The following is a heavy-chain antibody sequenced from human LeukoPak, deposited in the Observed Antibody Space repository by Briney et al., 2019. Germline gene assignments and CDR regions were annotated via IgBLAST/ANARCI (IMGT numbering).Heavy chain of an antibody. Sequence: SETLSLTCSVSSGSISSYYWSWIRQPPGKGLEWIGYIYYSGRTNYNPSLKSRVTISVDTSKNQFSLKLSSVTAADTAVYYCARDRIDRVTSIIYYYYYMDVWGKGTTVTISS. CDR1: SGSISSYY. D-gene: IGHD4-17*01. V-gene: IGHV4-59*12. CDR3: ARDRIDRVTSIIYYYYYMDV. J-gene: IGHJ6*03. CDR2: IYYSGRT.